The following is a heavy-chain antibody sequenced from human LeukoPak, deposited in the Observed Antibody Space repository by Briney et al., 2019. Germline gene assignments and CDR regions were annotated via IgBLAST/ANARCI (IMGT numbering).Heavy chain of an antibody. Sequence: SETLSLTCTVSGYSISSGYYWGWIRQPPGKGMEWSGRIYHSGSTYYNPSLKSRVTIAVDTSKNQFSLKLSSVTAADTAVYYCARGFPIFGVVTSPNWFDPWGQGTLVTVSS. CDR3: ARGFPIFGVVTSPNWFDP. CDR1: GYSISSGYY. D-gene: IGHD3-3*01. CDR2: IYHSGST. J-gene: IGHJ5*02. V-gene: IGHV4-38-2*02.